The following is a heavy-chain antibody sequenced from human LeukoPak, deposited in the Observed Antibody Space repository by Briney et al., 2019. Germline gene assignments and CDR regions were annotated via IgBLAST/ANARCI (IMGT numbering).Heavy chain of an antibody. V-gene: IGHV3-49*04. J-gene: IGHJ4*02. D-gene: IGHD6-13*01. CDR3: ATTRTITSIWYYFDY. Sequence: GGSLRLSRTGSGFTLGDFALGGVRQSLPEGLEWVGFIRSKAYGGTTEYAASVKGRFTISRDDSKSITYLQMSSLNSEDTGVYYCATTRTITSIWYYFDYWGQGALVTVSA. CDR2: IRSKAYGGTT. CDR1: GFTLGDFA.